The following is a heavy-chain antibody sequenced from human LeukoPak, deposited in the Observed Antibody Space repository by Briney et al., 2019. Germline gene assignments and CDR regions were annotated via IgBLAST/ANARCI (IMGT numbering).Heavy chain of an antibody. D-gene: IGHD3/OR15-3a*01. CDR3: AKGLLFDY. CDR2: IYSGGST. Sequence: AGGSLRLSCAASGFIVSSNYMSWVRQAPGKGLEWVSVIYSGGSTYYADSVKGRFTISRDNSKNTLYLQMNSLRAEDTAVYYCAKGLLFDYWGQGTLVTVSS. CDR1: GFIVSSNY. J-gene: IGHJ4*02. V-gene: IGHV3-53*01.